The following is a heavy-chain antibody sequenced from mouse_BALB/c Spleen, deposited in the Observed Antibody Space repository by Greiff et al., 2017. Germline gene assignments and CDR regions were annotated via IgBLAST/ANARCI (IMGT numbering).Heavy chain of an antibody. CDR3: ARRERDYGSRSSFAY. V-gene: IGHV8-12*01. D-gene: IGHD1-1*01. CDR1: GFSLTTSGMG. J-gene: IGHJ3*01. CDR2: IYWDDDK. Sequence: QVTLKESGPGILQPSQTLSLTCSFSGFSLTTSGMGVSWLRQPSGMGLEWLAHIYWDDDKRYNPSLKSRLTISKDTSSTQVFLKITSGDTADTATDYCARRERDYGSRSSFAYWGQGTLVTVSA.